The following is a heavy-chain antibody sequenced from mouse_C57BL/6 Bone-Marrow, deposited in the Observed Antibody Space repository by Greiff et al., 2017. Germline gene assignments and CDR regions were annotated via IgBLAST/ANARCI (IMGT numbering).Heavy chain of an antibody. Sequence: VQLQQPGAELVMPGASVKLSCKASGYTFTSYWMHWVKQRPGQGLEWIGEIDPSDSYTNYNQKFKGKSTLTVDKSSSTAYMQLSSLTSEDSAVYYCAIGYGSSPDYWGQGTTLTVSS. V-gene: IGHV1-69*01. CDR3: AIGYGSSPDY. CDR2: IDPSDSYT. CDR1: GYTFTSYW. D-gene: IGHD1-1*01. J-gene: IGHJ2*01.